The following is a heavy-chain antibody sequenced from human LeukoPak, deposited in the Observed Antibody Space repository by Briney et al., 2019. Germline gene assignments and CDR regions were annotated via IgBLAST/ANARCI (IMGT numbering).Heavy chain of an antibody. J-gene: IGHJ4*02. D-gene: IGHD5-24*01. CDR2: IYSGGST. CDR3: ARGLVEMATIYFDY. V-gene: IGHV3-53*01. Sequence: ETLSLTCAVYGGSFSGYYWSWVRQAPGKGLEWVSVIYSGGSTYYADSVKGRFTISRDNSRNTLYLQMNSLRAEDTAVYYCARGLVEMATIYFDYWGQGTLVTVSS. CDR1: GGSFSGYY.